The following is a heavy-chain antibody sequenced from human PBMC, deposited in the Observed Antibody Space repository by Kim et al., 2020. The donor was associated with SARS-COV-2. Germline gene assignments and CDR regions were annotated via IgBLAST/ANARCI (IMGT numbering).Heavy chain of an antibody. CDR3: ARTTNVRTIGVDI. Sequence: ASVKVSCMASGYSFNTYDINWVRQAPGQGLEWLGWVTPSTGNTGYAQKFQGRVTVTRDTSIRTAYMELSNLRSEDTAVYYCARTTNVRTIGVDIWGRGT. D-gene: IGHD3-3*01. J-gene: IGHJ5*02. CDR2: VTPSTGNT. CDR1: GYSFNTYD. V-gene: IGHV1-8*01.